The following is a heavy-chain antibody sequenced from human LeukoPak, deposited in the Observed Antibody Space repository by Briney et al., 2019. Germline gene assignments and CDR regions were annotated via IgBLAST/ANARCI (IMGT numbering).Heavy chain of an antibody. V-gene: IGHV3-66*02. CDR2: IYGAGAA. CDR3: VSSTGQQLIPYDY. J-gene: IGHJ4*02. Sequence: GGSLRLSCAASGINVSANYMTWIRQAPGKGLEWVSLIYGAGAAYYAESVRGRFIISRDNSKNTLFLQMNSLRAGDTAVYYCVSSTGQQLIPYDYWGQGTHVAVSS. CDR1: GINVSANY. D-gene: IGHD6-13*01.